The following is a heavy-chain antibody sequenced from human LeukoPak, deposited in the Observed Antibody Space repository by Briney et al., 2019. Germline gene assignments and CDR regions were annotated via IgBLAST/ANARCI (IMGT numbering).Heavy chain of an antibody. V-gene: IGHV3-21*01. Sequence: GGSLRLSCAASGFTFSSYSMNWVRQAPGKGLEWVSSISSSSSYIYYADSVKGRFTISRDNAKNSLYLQMNSLRAEDAAVYYCARESGLRFLEWLPKNWFDPWGQGTLVTVSS. CDR3: ARESGLRFLEWLPKNWFDP. CDR1: GFTFSSYS. CDR2: ISSSSSYI. J-gene: IGHJ5*02. D-gene: IGHD3-3*01.